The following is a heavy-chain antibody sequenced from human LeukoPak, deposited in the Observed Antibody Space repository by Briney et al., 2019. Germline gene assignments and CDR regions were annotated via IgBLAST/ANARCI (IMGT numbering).Heavy chain of an antibody. Sequence: PSETLSLTCAVSGYSISSGYYWGWIRQPPGKGLEWIGSIYHSGGTYYNPSLKSRVTISVDTSKNQFSLKLSSVTAADTAVYYCARHGVAGTPYYFDYWGQGTLVTVSS. CDR1: GYSISSGYY. D-gene: IGHD6-19*01. V-gene: IGHV4-38-2*01. CDR2: IYHSGGT. J-gene: IGHJ4*02. CDR3: ARHGVAGTPYYFDY.